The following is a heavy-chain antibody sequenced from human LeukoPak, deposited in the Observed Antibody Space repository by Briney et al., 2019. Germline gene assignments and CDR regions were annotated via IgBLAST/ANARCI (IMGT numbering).Heavy chain of an antibody. CDR1: GYTFTSYA. D-gene: IGHD3-22*01. CDR3: ARARYYYDSSGYYSPLYYFDY. CDR2: INAGNGNT. Sequence: GASVKVSCKASGYTFTSYAMHWVRQAPGQRLEWMGWINAGNGNTKCSQKFRGRVTITRDTSASTAYMELSSLRSEDTAVYYCARARYYYDSSGYYSPLYYFDYWGQGTLVTVSS. J-gene: IGHJ4*02. V-gene: IGHV1-3*01.